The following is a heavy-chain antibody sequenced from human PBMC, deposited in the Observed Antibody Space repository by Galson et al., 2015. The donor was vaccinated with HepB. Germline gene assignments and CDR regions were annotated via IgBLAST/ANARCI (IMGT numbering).Heavy chain of an antibody. J-gene: IGHJ1*01. CDR2: ISYNGDCK. CDR1: RFTFSNYA. CDR3: AREGGKAATGTKWFYR. D-gene: IGHD3-22*01. Sequence: SLRLSCAASRFTFSNYAMNWVRQPPGKGLEWVASISYNGDCKYYADSVKGRFTISRDNAKNSLYLQMNSLRAEDTAIYYCAREGGKAATGTKWFYRWGKGT. V-gene: IGHV3-21*01.